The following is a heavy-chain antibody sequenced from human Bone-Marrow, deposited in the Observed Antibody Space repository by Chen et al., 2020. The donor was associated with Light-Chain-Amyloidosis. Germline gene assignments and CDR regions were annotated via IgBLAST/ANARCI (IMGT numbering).Heavy chain of an antibody. D-gene: IGHD2-21*02. CDR1: GFTFSSDD. V-gene: IGHV3-33*01. CDR3: ARDMTALGFDL. CDR2: IWSDGNNI. J-gene: IGHJ4*02. Sequence: VESWGGVVQSGRSLRLSCTASGFTFSSDDMHWVRQAPGEGLEWVAAIWSDGNNINYADSVKGRFIISRDNSKSTLYLQMNSLRAEDTGIYYCARDMTALGFDLWGQGTLVTVSS.